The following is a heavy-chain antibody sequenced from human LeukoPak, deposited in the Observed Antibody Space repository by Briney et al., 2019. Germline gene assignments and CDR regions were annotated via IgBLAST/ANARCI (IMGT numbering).Heavy chain of an antibody. CDR2: IIPSGGST. D-gene: IGHD6-13*01. V-gene: IGHV1-46*01. Sequence: ASVKVSCKASGYTFTSYYMHWVRQAPGQGLEWMGIIIPSGGSTSYAQKFQGRVTMTRDTSTSTVYMELSSLRSEDTAVYYCARDAHSSSWYDWYFDLWGRGTLVTVSS. CDR1: GYTFTSYY. CDR3: ARDAHSSSWYDWYFDL. J-gene: IGHJ2*01.